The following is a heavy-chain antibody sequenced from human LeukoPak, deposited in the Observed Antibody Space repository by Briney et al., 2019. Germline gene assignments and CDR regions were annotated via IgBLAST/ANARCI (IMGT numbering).Heavy chain of an antibody. CDR2: IYSGGST. V-gene: IGHV3-66*02. Sequence: PGGSLRLSCAASGFTVSSNYMSWVRQAPGKGLEWVSVIYSGGSTYYADSVKGRFTISRDNSKNTLYLQMNSLGAEDTAVYYCARDSPGDLGYWGQGTLVTVSS. J-gene: IGHJ4*02. CDR3: ARDSPGDLGY. CDR1: GFTVSSNY. D-gene: IGHD7-27*01.